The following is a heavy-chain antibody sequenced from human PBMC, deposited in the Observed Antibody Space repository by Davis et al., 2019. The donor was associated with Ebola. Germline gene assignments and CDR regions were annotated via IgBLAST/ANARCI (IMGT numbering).Heavy chain of an antibody. J-gene: IGHJ6*03. Sequence: KIPCKASGYTFTSYDINWVRQATGQGLEWMGWMNPNSGNTGYAQKFQGRVTITRNTSISTAYMELSSLRSEDTAVYYCARAVGGAHYYYMDVWGKGTTVTVSS. V-gene: IGHV1-8*03. CDR2: MNPNSGNT. D-gene: IGHD1-26*01. CDR3: ARAVGGAHYYYMDV. CDR1: GYTFTSYD.